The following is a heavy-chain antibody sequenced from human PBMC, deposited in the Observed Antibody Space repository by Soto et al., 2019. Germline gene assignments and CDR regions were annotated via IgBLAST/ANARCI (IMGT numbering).Heavy chain of an antibody. CDR2: IYYSGST. D-gene: IGHD1-26*01. V-gene: IGHV4-39*01. Sequence: PSETLSLTCTVSGGSISSSSYYWGWIRQPPGKGLEWFGSIYYSGSTYYNPSLKSRVTISVDTSKNQFSLKLSSVTAADTAVYYCARRLVGATSSFDYWGQGTLVTVSS. CDR3: ARRLVGATSSFDY. J-gene: IGHJ4*02. CDR1: GGSISSSSYY.